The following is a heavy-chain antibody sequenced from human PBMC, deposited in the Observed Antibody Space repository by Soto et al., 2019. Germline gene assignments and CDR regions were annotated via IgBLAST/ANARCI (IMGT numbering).Heavy chain of an antibody. J-gene: IGHJ4*02. CDR3: ARHKPPSKGFDY. Sequence: SETLSLTCTVSGGSISNYYWSWIRQPPGKGLEWIGYIYYSGSTYYNPSLQSRVSISVDKSKNHFSLKLSSVTAADTALYYCARHKPPSKGFDYWGQGTLVTVSS. CDR1: GGSISNYY. V-gene: IGHV4-59*08. CDR2: IYYSGST.